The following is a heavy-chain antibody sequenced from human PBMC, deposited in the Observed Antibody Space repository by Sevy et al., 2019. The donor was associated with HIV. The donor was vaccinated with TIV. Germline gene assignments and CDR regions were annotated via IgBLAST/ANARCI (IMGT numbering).Heavy chain of an antibody. J-gene: IGHJ6*02. D-gene: IGHD4-4*01. Sequence: GGSLRLSCAASGFTFSSYWMHWVRQAPGKGLVWVSRINSDGSSTSYADSVKGRFTISRDNAKNTLYLQMNSLRAEDTAVYYCARGADYSSFCYWGMDVWGQGTTVTVSS. CDR3: ARGADYSSFCYWGMDV. CDR2: INSDGSST. CDR1: GFTFSSYW. V-gene: IGHV3-74*01.